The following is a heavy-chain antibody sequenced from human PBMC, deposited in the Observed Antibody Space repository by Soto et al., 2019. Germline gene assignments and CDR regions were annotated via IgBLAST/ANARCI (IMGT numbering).Heavy chain of an antibody. J-gene: IGHJ5*02. CDR3: ARAPGYQLPSGNWFDP. CDR1: GGSFSGYY. Sequence: SETLSLTCAVYGGSFSGYYWSWIRQPPGKGLEWIGEINHSGSTNYNPSLKSRVTISVDTSKNQFSLELSSVTAADTAVYYCARAPGYQLPSGNWFDPWGQGTLVTVSS. D-gene: IGHD2-2*01. V-gene: IGHV4-34*01. CDR2: INHSGST.